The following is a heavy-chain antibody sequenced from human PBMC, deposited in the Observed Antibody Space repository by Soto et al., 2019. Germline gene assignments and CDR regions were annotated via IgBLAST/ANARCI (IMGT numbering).Heavy chain of an antibody. CDR2: VSTNADRT. J-gene: IGHJ4*02. D-gene: IGHD3-22*01. V-gene: IGHV1-18*01. Sequence: GASVKVSCKTSGYTFTAYGLAWLRQAPGQRPEWMGWVSTNADRTNYARKFQGRVTMTTDRSTTTTSMELRSLGTDDTAVYYCARELNTESSAYYSFAFWGQGTLVTVSS. CDR1: GYTFTAYG. CDR3: ARELNTESSAYYSFAF.